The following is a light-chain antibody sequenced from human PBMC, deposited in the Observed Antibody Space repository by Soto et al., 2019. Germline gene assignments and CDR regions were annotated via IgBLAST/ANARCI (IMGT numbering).Light chain of an antibody. J-gene: IGKJ4*01. CDR2: TAS. CDR1: QSVNSN. Sequence: EIVMTQSPATLSVSPGERATLSCRASQSVNSNLAWYQQKPGQAPWLLIYTASTRATGIPVRFSGSGSGTEFTLTISSLQSEDFAVYYCQQYNNWPPLTFGGGTKVEI. CDR3: QQYNNWPPLT. V-gene: IGKV3-15*01.